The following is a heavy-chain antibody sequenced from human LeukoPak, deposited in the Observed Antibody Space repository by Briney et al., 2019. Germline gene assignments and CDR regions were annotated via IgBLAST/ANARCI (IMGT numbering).Heavy chain of an antibody. CDR1: GSTFSSYA. Sequence: GGSLRLSCAASGSTFSSYAMSWVRQAPGKGLEWVSAISGSGGSTYYADSVKGRFTISRDNSKNTLYLQMNSLRAEDTAVYYCAKPLSVIPPYYLDYWGQGTLVTVSS. D-gene: IGHD2-21*01. CDR3: AKPLSVIPPYYLDY. V-gene: IGHV3-23*01. J-gene: IGHJ4*02. CDR2: ISGSGGST.